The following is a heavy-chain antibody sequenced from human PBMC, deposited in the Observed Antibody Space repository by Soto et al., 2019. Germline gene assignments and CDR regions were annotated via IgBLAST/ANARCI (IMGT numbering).Heavy chain of an antibody. CDR2: INAGSGNT. D-gene: IGHD2-2*01. CDR3: ARDTETLCRRANAALDI. J-gene: IGHJ3*02. V-gene: IGHV1-3*01. Sequence: QAQLVQSGAEMKKPGASVKVSCKATGYTFSAYTMHWVRQAPGQRLEWMGWINAGSGNTKYSQNFHGRVSVTRDTSASTVYMELTGLTSEDTAVDYCARDTETLCRRANAALDIWGQGTMVTVSS. CDR1: GYTFSAYT.